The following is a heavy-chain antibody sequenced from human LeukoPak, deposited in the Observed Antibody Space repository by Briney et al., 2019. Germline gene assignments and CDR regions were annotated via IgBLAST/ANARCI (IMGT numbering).Heavy chain of an antibody. CDR3: ARDRGVRGVKGFVFDY. Sequence: SETLSLTCTVSGGSISSYYWSWIGQPPGKGLEWIGYIYYSGSTNYNPSLKRRVTISVDTSNTQSSLNLSSVTAADTAVYYSARDRGVRGVKGFVFDYWGQGTLVTVSS. V-gene: IGHV4-59*12. D-gene: IGHD3-10*01. CDR2: IYYSGST. CDR1: GGSISSYY. J-gene: IGHJ4*02.